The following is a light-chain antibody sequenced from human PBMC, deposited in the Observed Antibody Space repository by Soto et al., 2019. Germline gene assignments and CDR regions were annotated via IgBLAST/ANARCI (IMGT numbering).Light chain of an antibody. J-gene: IGKJ3*01. V-gene: IGKV1-5*03. CDR3: HQYSVTSS. CDR2: KAS. CDR1: QNIYNY. Sequence: DIQMTQSPSTLSASVGDRVTITCRASQNIYNYLAWYQQKPGKAPKPLIYKASTLESGGPSRFSGSGSGKEFTLTISSLQPDDFATYYCHQYSVTSSFGPGTKVDVK.